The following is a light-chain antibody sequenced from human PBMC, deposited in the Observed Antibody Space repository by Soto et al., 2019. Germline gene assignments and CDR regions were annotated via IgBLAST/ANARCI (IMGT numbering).Light chain of an antibody. J-gene: IGKJ2*01. CDR3: QQYGSPPYT. Sequence: EIVLTQSPGTLSLSPGERATLSCRASQSVSNNFLAWYQQKPGQAPRLLIFGASSGATGIPDRFSGSGSGTDFTLTISRLEPEDFAVYYCQQYGSPPYTFGQGTKLEIK. V-gene: IGKV3-20*01. CDR2: GAS. CDR1: QSVSNNF.